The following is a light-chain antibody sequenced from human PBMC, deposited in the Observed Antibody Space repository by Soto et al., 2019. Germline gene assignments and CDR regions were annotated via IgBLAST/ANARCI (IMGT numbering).Light chain of an antibody. J-gene: IGLJ3*02. CDR1: SSDVGGYNY. CDR2: DVS. V-gene: IGLV2-11*01. CDR3: CSYAGTYTQWV. Sequence: QSVLTQPRSVSGSPGQSVTISCTGTSSDVGGYNYVSWYQQHPGKAPKLVIYDVSKRPSGVPDRFSGSKSGNTASLTVSGLQAEEEADYSCCSYAGTYTQWVFGGGTKVTVL.